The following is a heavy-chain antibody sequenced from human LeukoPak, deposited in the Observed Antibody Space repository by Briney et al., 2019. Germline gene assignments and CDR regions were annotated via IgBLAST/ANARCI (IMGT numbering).Heavy chain of an antibody. CDR2: TYYSGST. D-gene: IGHD2-21*02. J-gene: IGHJ4*02. Sequence: SETLSLTCTVSGGSISSYYWSWIRQPPGKGLEWIGYTYYSGSTNYNPSLKSRVTISVDTSKNQFSLKLSSVTAADTAVYYCARVGGDRSYFDYWGQGALVTVSS. CDR1: GGSISSYY. CDR3: ARVGGDRSYFDY. V-gene: IGHV4-59*01.